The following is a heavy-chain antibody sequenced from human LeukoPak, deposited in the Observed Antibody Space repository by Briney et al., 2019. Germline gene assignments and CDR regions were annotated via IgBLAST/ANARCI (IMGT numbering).Heavy chain of an antibody. J-gene: IGHJ4*02. CDR3: ARDDIHGNSNTHDY. CDR1: GFTFSSYA. D-gene: IGHD4-23*01. CDR2: ISFDGSDE. V-gene: IGHV3-30-3*01. Sequence: GSLRLSCAASGFTFSSYAMHWVRQAPGKGLEWVAVISFDGSDEYYAGSVKGRFTISRDNSKNTLYLQMNSLRPEDAAVYYCARDDIHGNSNTHDYWGQGTLVTVSS.